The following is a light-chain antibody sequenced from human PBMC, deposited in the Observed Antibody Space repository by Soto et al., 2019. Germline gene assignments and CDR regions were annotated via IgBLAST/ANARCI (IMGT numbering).Light chain of an antibody. J-gene: IGLJ2*01. CDR1: SSDVGGYNY. V-gene: IGLV2-14*01. CDR2: EVS. Sequence: QSALTQPASVSGSPGQSITISCTGTSSDVGGYNYVSWYQQHPGKAPKLMIYEVSNRPSGVSNRFSGSKSGNTASLTISGLQAEDEDYYYCSSYTSSSTLGFGGGTKVTVL. CDR3: SSYTSSSTLG.